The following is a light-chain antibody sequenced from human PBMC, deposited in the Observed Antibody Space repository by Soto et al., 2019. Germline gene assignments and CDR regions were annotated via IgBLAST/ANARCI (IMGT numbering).Light chain of an antibody. J-gene: IGKJ5*01. CDR1: QSISSW. CDR3: QQHNSFSIT. Sequence: IQMTDAPSTVSVSLRDRVMIAVGASQSISSWLALYQQKPGKAPKLLIYKASTLKSGVPSRFSGSGSGTEFTLTINSLQADDFATYYCQQHNSFSITFGQGTRLEIK. V-gene: IGKV1-5*03. CDR2: KAS.